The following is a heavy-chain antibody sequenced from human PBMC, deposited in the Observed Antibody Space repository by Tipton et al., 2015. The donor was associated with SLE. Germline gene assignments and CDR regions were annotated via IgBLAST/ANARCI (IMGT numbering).Heavy chain of an antibody. Sequence: LRLSCTVSGGSISSYYWSGIRQPAVKGLEWFGRIYTSGSTNYNPSLKSRVTISVDTSKNQFSLKLSSVTAADTAVYYCARVPYYDYCDEMYAFDIWGQGTMVTVSS. CDR1: GGSISSYY. V-gene: IGHV4-4*07. CDR2: IYTSGST. J-gene: IGHJ3*02. D-gene: IGHD4-17*01. CDR3: ARVPYYDYCDEMYAFDI.